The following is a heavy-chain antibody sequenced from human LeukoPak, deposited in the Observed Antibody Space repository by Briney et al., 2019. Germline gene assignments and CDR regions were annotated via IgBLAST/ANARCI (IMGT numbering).Heavy chain of an antibody. V-gene: IGHV4-30-4*01. D-gene: IGHD5-12*01. CDR1: GGSISSGDYY. CDR2: IYYSGST. Sequence: PSQTLSLTCTVSGGSISSGDYYWSWIRQPPGTGLEWIGYIYYSGSTYYNPSLKSRVTISVDTSKNQFSLKLSSVTAADTAVYYCARVISRHVHPYSGYDLDDYWGQGTLVTVSS. J-gene: IGHJ4*02. CDR3: ARVISRHVHPYSGYDLDDY.